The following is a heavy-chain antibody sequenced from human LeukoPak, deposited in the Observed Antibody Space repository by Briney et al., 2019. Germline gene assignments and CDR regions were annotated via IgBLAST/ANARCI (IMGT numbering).Heavy chain of an antibody. CDR3: ARDLNASPGIAVLTVFYYYYYGMDV. V-gene: IGHV1-2*06. CDR2: INPNSGGT. D-gene: IGHD6-19*01. J-gene: IGHJ6*02. Sequence: ASVKVSCKASGYTFTGYYMHWVRQAPGQGLEWMGRINPNSGGTNYAQKFQGRVTMTRDTSISTAYMELSRLRPDDTAVYYCARDLNASPGIAVLTVFYYYYYGMDVWGQGTTVTVSS. CDR1: GYTFTGYY.